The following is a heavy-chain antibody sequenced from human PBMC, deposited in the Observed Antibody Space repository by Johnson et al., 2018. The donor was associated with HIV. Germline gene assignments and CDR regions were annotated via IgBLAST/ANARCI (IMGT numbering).Heavy chain of an antibody. Sequence: QVQLVESGGNVVQHGRSLRLSCAASGFTFSDYAMHWVRQAPGKGLEWVAVISYDGSNKYYQDSVKGRFTISRDNFKNTLYLQMDSLRAEDTAVYFCAREMVAAKDAFDIWGQGTMVTVSS. CDR2: ISYDGSNK. CDR3: AREMVAAKDAFDI. V-gene: IGHV3-30-3*01. CDR1: GFTFSDYA. J-gene: IGHJ3*02. D-gene: IGHD2-15*01.